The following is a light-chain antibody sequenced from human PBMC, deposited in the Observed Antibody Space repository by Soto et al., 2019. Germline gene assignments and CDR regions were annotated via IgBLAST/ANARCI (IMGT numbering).Light chain of an antibody. CDR2: DAS. Sequence: EIVLTQSPATLSLSPGESATLSCRASQSITPYLAWYQHKPCQPPSLLIYDASNRATGIPARFSGSGSGTDVTLTISSREPEDVAVYYCQQRRNSLSFGGGTKVEIK. CDR3: QQRRNSLS. J-gene: IGKJ4*01. V-gene: IGKV3-11*01. CDR1: QSITPY.